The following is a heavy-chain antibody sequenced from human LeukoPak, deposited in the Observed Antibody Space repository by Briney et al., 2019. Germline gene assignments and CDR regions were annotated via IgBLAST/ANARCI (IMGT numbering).Heavy chain of an antibody. CDR2: ISRDGSST. CDR1: GFTFSSYW. J-gene: IGHJ5*02. Sequence: GRSLRLSCAASGFTFSSYWMHWVRQAPERGLVWVSRISRDGSSTTYADSVKGRFTISRNNVKNTLYLQMNSLGVEDTAVYYGTRRVAGLNWNDVLDPWGQGTLVTVSS. CDR3: TRRVAGLNWNDVLDP. V-gene: IGHV3-74*03. D-gene: IGHD1-20*01.